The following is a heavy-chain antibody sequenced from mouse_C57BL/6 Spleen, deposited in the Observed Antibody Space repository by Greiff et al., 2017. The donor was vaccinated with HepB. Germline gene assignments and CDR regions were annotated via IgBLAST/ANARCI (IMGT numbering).Heavy chain of an antibody. J-gene: IGHJ3*01. CDR2: ISSGSSTI. Sequence: EVMLVESGGGLVKPGGSLKLSCAASGFTFSDYGMHWVRQAPEKGLEWVAYISSGSSTIYYADTVKGRFTISRDNAKNTLFLQLTSLRSEDTAMYYGARERGRRGAWFAYWGQGTLVTVSA. CDR1: GFTFSDYG. V-gene: IGHV5-17*01. CDR3: ARERGRRGAWFAY.